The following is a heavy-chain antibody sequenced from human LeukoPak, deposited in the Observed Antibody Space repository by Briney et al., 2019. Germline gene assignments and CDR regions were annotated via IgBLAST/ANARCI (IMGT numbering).Heavy chain of an antibody. J-gene: IGHJ4*02. D-gene: IGHD2-8*01. V-gene: IGHV4-4*02. Sequence: SETLSLTCGVSGGPLSNTNWWSWVRQPPGQGLEWIGEISLSGLTNYNPSLKSRVTVSLDKSKNHLSLNLTSVTAADTAVYYCSRENGAFSPFGYWGQGTLVTVPS. CDR2: ISLSGLT. CDR3: SRENGAFSPFGY. CDR1: GGPLSNTNW.